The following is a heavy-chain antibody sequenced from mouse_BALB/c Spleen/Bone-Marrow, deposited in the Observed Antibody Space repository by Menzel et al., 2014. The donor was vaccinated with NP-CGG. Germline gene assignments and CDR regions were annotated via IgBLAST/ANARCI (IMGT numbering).Heavy chain of an antibody. CDR1: GYAFTNYW. J-gene: IGHJ4*01. D-gene: IGHD1-2*01. Sequence: LQESGAELVRPGTSVKISCKASGYAFTNYWLDWVKQSPGRGLEWIGDIYPGSGNTYFNEKFKGKATLTADKSSSTAYMQLSSLTSEDSAVYFCARPQFISGRYYAMDYWGQGTSVTVSS. V-gene: IGHV1-63*01. CDR2: IYPGSGNT. CDR3: ARPQFISGRYYAMDY.